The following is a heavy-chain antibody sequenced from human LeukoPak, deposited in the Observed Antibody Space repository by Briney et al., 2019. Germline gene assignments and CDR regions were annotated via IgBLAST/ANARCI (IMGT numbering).Heavy chain of an antibody. V-gene: IGHV3-7*01. CDR2: IKEDGSEI. CDR3: AGLTMIRGVIGY. CDR1: GFTFSRYW. J-gene: IGHJ4*02. Sequence: GGSLRLSCAASGFTFSRYWMSWVRQAPGKGLEWVANIKEDGSEIYYVNSVTGRFTISRDNAKNSLYLQMNSLRAEDTAVYFCAGLTMIRGVIGYWGQGTLVTVSS. D-gene: IGHD3-10*01.